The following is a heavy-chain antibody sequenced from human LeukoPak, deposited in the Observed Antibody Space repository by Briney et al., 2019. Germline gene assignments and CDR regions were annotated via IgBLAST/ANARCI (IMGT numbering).Heavy chain of an antibody. J-gene: IGHJ6*02. D-gene: IGHD6-6*01. CDR2: INFGDSKT. Sequence: GESLKISCKASGHSFTNHWIGWVRQMPGIGLEWVGIINFGDSKTLYSPSFQGQVTISADKSISTAYLQWSSLKASDTAMYYCARTYSSSAPYYYYGMDVWGQGTTVTVSS. CDR3: ARTYSSSAPYYYYGMDV. V-gene: IGHV5-51*01. CDR1: GHSFTNHW.